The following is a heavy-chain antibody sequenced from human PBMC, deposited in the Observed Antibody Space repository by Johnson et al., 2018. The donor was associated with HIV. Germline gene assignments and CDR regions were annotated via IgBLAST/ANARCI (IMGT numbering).Heavy chain of an antibody. V-gene: IGHV3-11*04. D-gene: IGHD1-26*01. CDR2: ISSRRSTI. CDR1: GFTFSDYY. J-gene: IGHJ3*02. CDR3: AKDSNRWELLQDAFDI. Sequence: QVQLVESGAGLVKPGGSLRLSCAASGFTFSDYYMSWIRQAPGKGLEWVSYISSRRSTIYYADSVKGRFPISRHNSNNTLYLQMNSLRAEDTAVYYCAKDSNRWELLQDAFDIWGQGTMVTVSS.